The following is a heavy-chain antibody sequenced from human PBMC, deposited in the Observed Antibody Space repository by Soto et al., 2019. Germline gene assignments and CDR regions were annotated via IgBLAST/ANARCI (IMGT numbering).Heavy chain of an antibody. CDR3: AREQYNWKL. V-gene: IGHV4-59*01. D-gene: IGHD1-20*01. J-gene: IGHJ4*02. Sequence: SETLFLTCSVSGVSITSYYWTWIRHSPGKGLEWIGYVYHTGNTYYNPSLKSRVTISLDTSKNQVSLRLRSVTAADTAVYYCAREQYNWKLWGQGTLVTVSS. CDR1: GVSITSYY. CDR2: VYHTGNT.